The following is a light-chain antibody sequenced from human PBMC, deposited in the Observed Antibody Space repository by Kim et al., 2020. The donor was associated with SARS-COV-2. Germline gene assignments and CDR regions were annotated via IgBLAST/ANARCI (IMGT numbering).Light chain of an antibody. Sequence: SYELTQPPSVSVSPGQTATITCSGETLGDKFACWYQQKAGQSPVLVIYLNNYRPSGIPERFSGSKSGNTATLTITGTQGMDEADYYCQTWDSSGFLFGTG. CDR3: QTWDSSGFL. CDR2: LNN. V-gene: IGLV3-1*01. CDR1: TLGDKF. J-gene: IGLJ1*01.